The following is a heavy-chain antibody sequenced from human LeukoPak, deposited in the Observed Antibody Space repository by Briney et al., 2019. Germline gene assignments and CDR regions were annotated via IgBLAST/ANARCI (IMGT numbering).Heavy chain of an antibody. V-gene: IGHV4-59*01. CDR2: IYYSGST. CDR1: GGSISSYY. Sequence: SETLSLTCTVSGGSISSYYWSWIRQPPGKGLEWIGYIYYSGSTKYNPSLKSRDTISVDTSKNQFSLKLSSVTAADTAVYYCASDYGSGSYYMFWGQGTLVTVSS. D-gene: IGHD3-10*01. J-gene: IGHJ4*02. CDR3: ASDYGSGSYYMF.